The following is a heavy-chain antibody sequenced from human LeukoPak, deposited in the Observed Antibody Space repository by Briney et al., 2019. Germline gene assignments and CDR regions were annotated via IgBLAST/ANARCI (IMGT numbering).Heavy chain of an antibody. V-gene: IGHV3-48*03. CDR2: ISRSSGSSV. D-gene: IGHD6-19*01. CDR3: ARDSSGWYCFDY. CDR1: GFTFSNYE. J-gene: IGHJ4*02. Sequence: GGSLRLSCAASGFTFSNYEMNWVRQAPGKGLEWVSYISRSSGSSVYYADSVKGRFTISRDNAKNSLYLQMNSLRAEDTAVYYCARDSSGWYCFDYWGQGILVTVSS.